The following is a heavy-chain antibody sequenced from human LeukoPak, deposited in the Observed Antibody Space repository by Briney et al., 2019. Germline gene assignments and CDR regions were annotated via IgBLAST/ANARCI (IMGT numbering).Heavy chain of an antibody. J-gene: IGHJ4*02. V-gene: IGHV3-66*01. Sequence: PGGSLRLSCAASGFTVSSNYMSWVRQAPGKGLEWVSVIYSGGSTYYADSVKGRFTISRDNAKNSLYLQMNGLRAEDTAVYYCARGGDIVVVVAAFDYWGQGTLVTVSS. CDR1: GFTVSSNY. CDR3: ARGGDIVVVVAAFDY. CDR2: IYSGGST. D-gene: IGHD2-15*01.